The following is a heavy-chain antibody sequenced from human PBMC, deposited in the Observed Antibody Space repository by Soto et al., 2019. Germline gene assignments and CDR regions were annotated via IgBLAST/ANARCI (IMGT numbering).Heavy chain of an antibody. CDR3: ARDGATIFGVVILPNYGMEV. CDR1: GFTFSSYG. Sequence: GGSLRLSCAASGFTFSSYGMHWVRQAPGKGLEWVAVIWYDGSNKYYADSVKGRFTISRDNSKNTLYLQMDSLRAEDTAVYYCARDGATIFGVVILPNYGMEVWGQGTTVTVSS. D-gene: IGHD3-3*01. CDR2: IWYDGSNK. J-gene: IGHJ6*02. V-gene: IGHV3-33*01.